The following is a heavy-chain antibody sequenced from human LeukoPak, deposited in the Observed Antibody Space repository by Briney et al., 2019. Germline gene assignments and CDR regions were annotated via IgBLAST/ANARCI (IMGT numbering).Heavy chain of an antibody. V-gene: IGHV3-23*01. CDR3: AKLYGYSYGYIDF. D-gene: IGHD5-18*01. J-gene: IGHJ4*02. Sequence: GGSLRLSCAASGFIFPNFAMTWVRQVPGKGLEWVSGISNNGGRTYSARSVRGRFTISRDNSKNMLYLQMNSLRAEDTALYYCAKLYGYSYGYIDFWGQGTLVTVSS. CDR2: ISNNGGRT. CDR1: GFIFPNFA.